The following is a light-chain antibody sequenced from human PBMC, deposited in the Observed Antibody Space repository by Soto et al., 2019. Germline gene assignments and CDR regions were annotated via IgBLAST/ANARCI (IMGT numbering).Light chain of an antibody. CDR1: RGIDTN. CDR3: QQYNNWPPWS. CDR2: SAS. Sequence: EVVMTQAPDTPSVSPGESAALSCSASRGIDTNLAWYQQRPGQAPRLLIYSASTRATGVPDRFSRSGSGTDFTLTINNLQSEDLAVYYCQQYNNWPPWSFGQGTKVDIK. V-gene: IGKV3-15*01. J-gene: IGKJ1*01.